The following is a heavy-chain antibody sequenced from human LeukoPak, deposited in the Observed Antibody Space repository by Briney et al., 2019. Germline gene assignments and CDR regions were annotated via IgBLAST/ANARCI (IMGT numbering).Heavy chain of an antibody. CDR3: ARADNYDSSGYHDY. CDR2: ISYDGSNK. V-gene: IGHV3-30-3*01. Sequence: SCKASGYTFTSYYMHWVRQAPGKGLEWVAVISYDGSNKYYADSVKGRFTISRDNSKNTLYLQMNSLRAEDTAVHYCARADNYDSSGYHDYWGQGTLVTVSS. CDR1: GYTFTSYY. J-gene: IGHJ4*02. D-gene: IGHD3-22*01.